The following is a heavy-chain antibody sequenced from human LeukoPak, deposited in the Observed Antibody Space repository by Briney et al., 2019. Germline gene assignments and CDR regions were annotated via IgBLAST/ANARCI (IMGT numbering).Heavy chain of an antibody. V-gene: IGHV1-8*02. Sequence: ASVKVSCKASGYTFTGYYMHWVRQATGQGLEWMGWVNPNSGNTGYAQKFQGRVTMTRDTSIRTVYMELSSLRSEDTAVYYCARGMIRGVQGPWGQGTQVTVSS. J-gene: IGHJ5*02. CDR1: GYTFTGYY. CDR2: VNPNSGNT. D-gene: IGHD3-10*01. CDR3: ARGMIRGVQGP.